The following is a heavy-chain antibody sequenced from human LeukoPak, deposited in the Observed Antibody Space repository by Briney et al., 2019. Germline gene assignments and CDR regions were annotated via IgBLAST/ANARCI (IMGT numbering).Heavy chain of an antibody. Sequence: SETLSLTCTVSGGSISSGGYYWSWIRQHPGKGLEWIGYIYYSGSTCYNPSLKSRVTISVDTSKNQFSLKLSSVTAADTAVYYCARGGYFDWLLTFDYWGQGTLVTVSS. J-gene: IGHJ4*02. D-gene: IGHD3-9*01. CDR3: ARGGYFDWLLTFDY. V-gene: IGHV4-31*03. CDR2: IYYSGST. CDR1: GGSISSGGYY.